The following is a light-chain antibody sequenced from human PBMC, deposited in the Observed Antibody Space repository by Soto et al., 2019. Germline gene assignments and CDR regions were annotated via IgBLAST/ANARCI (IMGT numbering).Light chain of an antibody. J-gene: IGKJ1*01. CDR3: QESERTHV. CDR1: QSISSY. Sequence: IQGPQCPSSLSASVVYRDTITFRASQSISSYLTWYQEKPGKAPKLVIDGASSLQSGVPLRVSVSGSGTDFTVIIISGSWEQFATYLGQESERTHVLGPGTKVDIK. CDR2: GAS. V-gene: IGKV1-39*01.